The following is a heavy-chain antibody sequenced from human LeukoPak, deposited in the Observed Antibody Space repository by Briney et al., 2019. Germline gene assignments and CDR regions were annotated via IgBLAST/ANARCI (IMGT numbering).Heavy chain of an antibody. CDR2: INHSVRA. CDR1: SGSFRGYY. CDR3: ARGRIAAV. V-gene: IGHV4-34*01. Sequence: SETLSLPCAVYSGSFRGYYWRWIRQPPGKGLEWIGKINHSVRADYNPSLKSRVTISLDTSKTQFSLQLSSVTAADTAVYYCARGRIAAVWGQGTLVTVSS. D-gene: IGHD6-13*01. J-gene: IGHJ4*02.